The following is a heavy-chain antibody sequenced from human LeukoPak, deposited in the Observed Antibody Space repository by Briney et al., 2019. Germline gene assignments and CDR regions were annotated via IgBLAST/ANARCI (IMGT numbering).Heavy chain of an antibody. CDR3: ARAFDGYSYVSH. V-gene: IGHV3-23*01. CDR1: GFTFNNYD. J-gene: IGHJ4*02. D-gene: IGHD5-18*01. Sequence: GGSLRLSCAASGFTFNNYDMIWVRQAPGKGLEWVSHLSNSCANIYYADSVKGRFTISRDNSKNTLYLQIQSLRAEDTAVYYCARAFDGYSYVSHWGQGTLVTVSS. CDR2: LSNSCANI.